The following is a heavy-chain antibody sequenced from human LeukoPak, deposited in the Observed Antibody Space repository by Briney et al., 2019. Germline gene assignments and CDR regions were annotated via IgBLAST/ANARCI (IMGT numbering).Heavy chain of an antibody. CDR1: GDSFTSYW. CDR3: ARARLAVGIPGDY. CDR2: IYPGDSDT. D-gene: IGHD6-19*01. Sequence: GESLKISCKGSGDSFTSYWIGWVCQMPGKGLEWMGIIYPGDSDTRYSPSFQGQVTISADKSISTAYLQWSSLKASDTAMYYCARARLAVGIPGDYWGQGTLVTVSS. V-gene: IGHV5-51*01. J-gene: IGHJ4*02.